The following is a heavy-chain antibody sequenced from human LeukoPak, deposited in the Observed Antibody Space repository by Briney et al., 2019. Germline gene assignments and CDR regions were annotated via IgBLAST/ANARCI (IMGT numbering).Heavy chain of an antibody. J-gene: IGHJ4*02. CDR1: GGSVSSGSYY. CDR2: IYYSGST. D-gene: IGHD6-13*01. CDR3: ARWAAAWYGDY. Sequence: SETLSLTCTVSGGSVSSGSYYWSWIRQPPGKGLEWIGCIYYSGSTNYNPSLKSRVTISVDTTKNQFSLKLSSVTAADTAVYYCARWAAAWYGDYWGQGTLVTVSS. V-gene: IGHV4-61*01.